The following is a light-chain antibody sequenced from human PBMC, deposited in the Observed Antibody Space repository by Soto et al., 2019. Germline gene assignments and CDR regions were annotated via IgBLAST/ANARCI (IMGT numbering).Light chain of an antibody. CDR3: ISYRSSSTLV. CDR1: TSDVGGYNS. V-gene: IGLV2-14*01. J-gene: IGLJ2*01. CDR2: DVS. Sequence: QSALTQPASVSGSPGQSITISCTGTTSDVGGYNSVSWYQQHPGKAPKLMIYDVSNRPSGVSNRFSGSKSGNTASLTISGLQAEDEADYYCISYRSSSTLVFGGGTKLT.